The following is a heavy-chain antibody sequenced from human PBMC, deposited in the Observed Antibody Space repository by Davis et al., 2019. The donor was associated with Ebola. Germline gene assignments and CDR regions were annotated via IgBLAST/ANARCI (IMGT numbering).Heavy chain of an antibody. CDR3: ARDRYSDGSGYFFEQSH. CDR1: GGTFSSYA. CDR2: IMPVLGFP. D-gene: IGHD3-22*01. Sequence: SVKVSCKASGGTFSSYAISWVRQAPGQGLDWVGGIMPVLGFPNYAQKFQGRVTITVDESTSTAYMGLSSLRSEDTAVYYCARDRYSDGSGYFFEQSHWGQGTLVTVSS. V-gene: IGHV1-69*10. J-gene: IGHJ4*02.